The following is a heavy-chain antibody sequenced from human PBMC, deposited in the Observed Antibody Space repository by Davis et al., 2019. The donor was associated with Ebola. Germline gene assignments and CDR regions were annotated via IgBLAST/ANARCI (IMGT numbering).Heavy chain of an antibody. J-gene: IGHJ6*02. D-gene: IGHD6-13*01. CDR1: GGSISSYY. V-gene: IGHV4-59*08. CDR3: ARQSRIAAAGPYYYYGMDV. CDR2: IYYSGST. Sequence: PSETLSLTCTVSGGSISSYYWSWIRQPPGKGLEWIGYIYYSGSTNYNPSLKSRVTISVDTSKNQFSLKLSSVTAADTAVYYCARQSRIAAAGPYYYYGMDVWGQGTTVTVSS.